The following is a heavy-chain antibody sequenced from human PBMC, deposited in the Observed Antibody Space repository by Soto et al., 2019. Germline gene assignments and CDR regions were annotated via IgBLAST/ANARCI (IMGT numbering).Heavy chain of an antibody. J-gene: IGHJ4*02. D-gene: IGHD1-26*01. Sequence: SETLSLTCTVSGGSISSYYWSWIRQPPGKGLEWIGYIYYSGSTNHNPSLKSRVTISVDTSKNQFSLKLSSVTAADTAVYYCAGGIVGATPYYFDYWGQGTLVTVSS. V-gene: IGHV4-59*01. CDR2: IYYSGST. CDR3: AGGIVGATPYYFDY. CDR1: GGSISSYY.